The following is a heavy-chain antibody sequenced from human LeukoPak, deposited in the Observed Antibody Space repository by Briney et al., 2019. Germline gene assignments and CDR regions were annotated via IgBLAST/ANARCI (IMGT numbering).Heavy chain of an antibody. CDR1: GFTFSSYA. Sequence: GGSLRLSCAASGFTFSSYAMSWVRQAPGKGLEWVSAISGSGGSTYYADSVKGRFTISRDNSKNTLYLQMNSLRAEDTAVYYCAKDGEYSNHPRGYSDYWGQGTLVTVSS. J-gene: IGHJ4*02. CDR3: AKDGEYSNHPRGYSDY. V-gene: IGHV3-23*01. CDR2: ISGSGGST. D-gene: IGHD6-6*01.